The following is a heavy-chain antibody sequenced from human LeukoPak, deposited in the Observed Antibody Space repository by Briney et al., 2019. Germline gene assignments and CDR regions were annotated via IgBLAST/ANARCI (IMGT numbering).Heavy chain of an antibody. J-gene: IGHJ3*02. V-gene: IGHV3-21*05. CDR2: ISSSSSYI. CDR1: GFTFSSYS. CDR3: ARDPQQLVLGYAFDI. Sequence: GGSLRLSCAASGFTFSSYSMNWVRQAPGKGLEWVSYISSSSSYIYYADSVKGRFTISRDNAKNSLYLQMNSLRAEDTAVYYCARDPQQLVLGYAFDIWGQGTMVTVSS. D-gene: IGHD6-13*01.